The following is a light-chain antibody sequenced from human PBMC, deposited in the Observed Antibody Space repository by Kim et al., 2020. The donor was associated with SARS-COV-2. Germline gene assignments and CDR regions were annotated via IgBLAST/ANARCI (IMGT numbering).Light chain of an antibody. CDR1: QSISDY. Sequence: DIQMTQSPSSLSASVGDRVTITCRASQSISDYLNWYQQKPGKAPKFLIYAASSLQSGVPSRFSGSGSGTDFTLTISSLQPEDFATYYCQQSYSTPDTFGQGTKLEI. CDR2: AAS. CDR3: QQSYSTPDT. J-gene: IGKJ2*01. V-gene: IGKV1-39*01.